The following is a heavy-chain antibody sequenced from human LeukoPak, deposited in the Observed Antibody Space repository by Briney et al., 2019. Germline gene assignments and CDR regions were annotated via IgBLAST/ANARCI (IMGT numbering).Heavy chain of an antibody. D-gene: IGHD3-3*01. J-gene: IGHJ4*02. V-gene: IGHV3-15*01. CDR3: TTDFWSGYDLDS. Sequence: GGSLRLSCAASGFTFSNAWMSWVRQAPGKGLEWVGRIKSKTDGGTTDYAATVKGRFTISRDDSKNTLYLQMNSLKTEDTAVYYCTTDFWSGYDLDSWGQGTLVTVSS. CDR1: GFTFSNAW. CDR2: IKSKTDGGTT.